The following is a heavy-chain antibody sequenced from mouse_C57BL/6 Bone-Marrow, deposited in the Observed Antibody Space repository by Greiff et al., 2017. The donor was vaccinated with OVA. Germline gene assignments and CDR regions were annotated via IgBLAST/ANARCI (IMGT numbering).Heavy chain of an antibody. V-gene: IGHV5-12*01. Sequence: EVKVVESGGGLVQPGGSLKLSCAASGFTFSDYYMYWVRQTPEKRLEWVAYISNGGGSTYYPDTVQGRFTISRDTAKNTLYLQMSRLKSEDTAMYYCARLNFYWYFDVWGTGTTVTVSS. J-gene: IGHJ1*03. CDR1: GFTFSDYY. D-gene: IGHD1-3*01. CDR3: ARLNFYWYFDV. CDR2: ISNGGGST.